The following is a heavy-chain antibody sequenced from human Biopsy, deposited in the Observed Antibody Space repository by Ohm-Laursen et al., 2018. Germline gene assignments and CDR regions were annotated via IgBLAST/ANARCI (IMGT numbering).Heavy chain of an antibody. J-gene: IGHJ2*01. CDR3: ARFPLGAYDDSGSYRAVEHWYFDL. D-gene: IGHD3-22*01. V-gene: IGHV1-69*06. CDR2: SIPLFNTA. Sequence: SSVKVSCKASGGTFTNHAVGWVRQAPGQGLGWGGSSIPLFNTANYADKFQGRVTLPADKSTTTAYMELSSLRSEDTAIYYCARFPLGAYDDSGSYRAVEHWYFDLWGRGTLVTVSS. CDR1: GGTFTNHA.